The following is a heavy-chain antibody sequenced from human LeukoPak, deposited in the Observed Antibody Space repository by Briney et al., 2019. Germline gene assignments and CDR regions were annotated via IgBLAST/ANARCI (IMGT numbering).Heavy chain of an antibody. Sequence: PSETLSLTCTVSGGSISSYYWSWIRQPPGKGLEWIGYIYYSGSTNYNPSLKSRVTISVDTSKNQFSLKLSSVTAADTAVYYCARGITAARPCFGFWGQGTLVTVSS. J-gene: IGHJ4*02. CDR1: GGSISSYY. V-gene: IGHV4-59*01. CDR2: IYYSGST. D-gene: IGHD6-6*01. CDR3: ARGITAARPCFGF.